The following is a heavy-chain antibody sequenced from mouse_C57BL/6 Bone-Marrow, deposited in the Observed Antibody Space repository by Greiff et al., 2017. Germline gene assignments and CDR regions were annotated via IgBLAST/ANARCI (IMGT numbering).Heavy chain of an antibody. J-gene: IGHJ4*01. CDR3: ARSLGRDAMDY. D-gene: IGHD4-1*01. CDR2: IDPSDSET. Sequence: QVQLQQPGAELVRPGSSVKLSCKASGYTFTSYWMHWVKQRPIQGLEWIGNIDPSDSETHSNQKFKDKATLTVDNSASTAYMQLSSLTSEDSAVYYCARSLGRDAMDYWGQGTSVTVSS. CDR1: GYTFTSYW. V-gene: IGHV1-52*01.